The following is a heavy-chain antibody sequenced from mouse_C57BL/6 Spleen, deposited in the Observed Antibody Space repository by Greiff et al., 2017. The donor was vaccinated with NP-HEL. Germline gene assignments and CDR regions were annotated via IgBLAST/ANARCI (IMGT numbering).Heavy chain of an antibody. J-gene: IGHJ1*03. Sequence: QVQLQQPGAELVMPGASVKLSCKASGYTFTSYWMHWVKQRPGQGLEWIGEIDPSDSYTNYNQKFKGKSTLTVDKSSSPAYMQLSSLTSEDSAVYYCARNPLLLRSGGYCDVWGTGTTVTVSS. D-gene: IGHD1-1*01. CDR3: ARNPLLLRSGGYCDV. CDR2: IDPSDSYT. V-gene: IGHV1-69*01. CDR1: GYTFTSYW.